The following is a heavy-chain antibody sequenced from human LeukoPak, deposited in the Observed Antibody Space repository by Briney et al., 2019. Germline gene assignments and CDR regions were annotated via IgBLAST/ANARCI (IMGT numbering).Heavy chain of an antibody. CDR2: IYHSGNT. CDR3: ARGRRTTSLIASYMDV. J-gene: IGHJ6*03. V-gene: IGHV4-59*01. D-gene: IGHD2-2*01. CDR1: GDSISGYY. Sequence: PSETLSLTCTVSGDSISGYYWSWIRQPPGKGLEWIGYIYHSGNTNYNPSLESRVTISVDTPMNQFSLRLSSVTAADTAVYYCARGRRTTSLIASYMDVWGKGATVTVSS.